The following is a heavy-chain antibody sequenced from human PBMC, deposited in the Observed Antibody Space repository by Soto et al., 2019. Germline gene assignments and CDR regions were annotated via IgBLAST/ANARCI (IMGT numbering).Heavy chain of an antibody. Sequence: QVQLVQSGAAVKKPGASVKVSCTASGYTFTNYAIYWVRQATGQGLECVGWMNPNTGNTDYPQKFQGRVTMTRNTSISTAYMELTSLRSEDTAVYYCARVGPGYYFGMDVWGQGTTVTVSS. CDR2: MNPNTGNT. CDR1: GYTFTNYA. CDR3: ARVGPGYYFGMDV. J-gene: IGHJ6*02. V-gene: IGHV1-8*01.